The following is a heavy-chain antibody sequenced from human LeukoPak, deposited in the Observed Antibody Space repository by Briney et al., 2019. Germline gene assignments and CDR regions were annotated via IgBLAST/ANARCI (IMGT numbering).Heavy chain of an antibody. D-gene: IGHD3-22*01. J-gene: IGHJ4*02. CDR1: GGSFSGYY. Sequence: PSETLSLTCAVYGGSFSGYYWSWIRQPPGKGLEWIGEINHSGSTNYNPSLKSRVTISVDTSKNQFSLKLSSVTAADTAVYCCARSPYYYDSSGYPIDYWGQGTLVTVSS. CDR2: INHSGST. V-gene: IGHV4-34*01. CDR3: ARSPYYYDSSGYPIDY.